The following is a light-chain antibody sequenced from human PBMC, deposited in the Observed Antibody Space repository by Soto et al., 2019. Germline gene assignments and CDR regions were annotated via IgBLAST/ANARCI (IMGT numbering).Light chain of an antibody. CDR1: ESVSNN. CDR2: HAS. V-gene: IGKV3-15*01. CDR3: QQYNKWPLT. J-gene: IGKJ4*01. Sequence: EIVMTQSPATLSVSPRERATLSCRASESVSNNLAWYQHKFGQAPRLLIYHASTRDTGIPARLSGSGSGTVLSRTISSLQSEDFALYYCQQYNKWPLTFGGGTKVEIK.